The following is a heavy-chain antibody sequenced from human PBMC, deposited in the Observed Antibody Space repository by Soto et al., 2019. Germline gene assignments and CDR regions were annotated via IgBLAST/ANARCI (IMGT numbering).Heavy chain of an antibody. J-gene: IGHJ4*02. D-gene: IGHD6-19*01. CDR2: IYYSRST. CDR3: ARGGGQWLVQPLDY. CDR1: GGSISSYY. V-gene: IGHV4-59*01. Sequence: SETLSLTCTVSGGSISSYYWSWIRQPPGKGLEWIGYIYYSRSTNYNPSLKSRVTISVDTSKNQFSLKLSSVTAADTAVYYCARGGGQWLVQPLDYWGQGTLVTVSS.